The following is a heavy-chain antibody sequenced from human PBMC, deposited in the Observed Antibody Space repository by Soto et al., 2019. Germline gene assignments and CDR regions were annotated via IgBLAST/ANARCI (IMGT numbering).Heavy chain of an antibody. D-gene: IGHD3-10*01. CDR1: GYTFTSYD. V-gene: IGHV1-8*01. J-gene: IGHJ4*02. CDR3: ARGNRFTMVRGVTPWYYFDY. CDR2: MNPNSGNT. Sequence: ASVKVSCKASGYTFTSYDINWVRQATGQGLEWMGWMNPNSGNTGYAQKFQGRVTMTRNTSISTAYMELSSLRSEDTAVYYCARGNRFTMVRGVTPWYYFDYWGQGTLVTVSS.